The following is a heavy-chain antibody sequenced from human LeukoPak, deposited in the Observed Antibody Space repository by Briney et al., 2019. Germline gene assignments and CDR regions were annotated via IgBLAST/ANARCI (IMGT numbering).Heavy chain of an antibody. CDR2: IYSGGST. V-gene: IGHV3-66*01. D-gene: IGHD3-22*01. CDR1: GSTVSSNY. CDR3: AREMVSGYYYDSSGYYT. Sequence: GGSLRLSCAASGSTVSSNYMSWVRQAPGKGLEWVSVIYSGGSTYYADSVKGRFTISRDNSKNTLYLQMNSLRAEDTAVYYCAREMVSGYYYDSSGYYTWGQGTLVTVSS. J-gene: IGHJ4*02.